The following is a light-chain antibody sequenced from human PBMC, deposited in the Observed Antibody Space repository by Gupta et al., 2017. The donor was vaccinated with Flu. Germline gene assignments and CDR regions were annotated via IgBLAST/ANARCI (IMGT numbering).Light chain of an antibody. CDR2: GAF. V-gene: IGKV3-15*01. J-gene: IGKJ4*01. CDR1: QRVSNN. Sequence: EIVMTQSPATLSVSPGERATLSCRASQRVSNNLAWYQQKPGQAPRLLIYGAFTRATGIPARFSGSGSGTEFTLTISSLQSEDFAVYYCQQYNNWPLTFGGGTKVEIK. CDR3: QQYNNWPLT.